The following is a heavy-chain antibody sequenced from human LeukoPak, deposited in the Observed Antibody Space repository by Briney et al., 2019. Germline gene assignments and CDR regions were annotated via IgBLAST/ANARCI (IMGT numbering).Heavy chain of an antibody. D-gene: IGHD6-6*01. V-gene: IGHV3-53*04. CDR3: ARDRMAARLGSHYYYGMDV. J-gene: IGHJ6*02. CDR1: GFTVSSNY. Sequence: PGGSLRLSCAASGFTVSSNYISWVRQAPGKGLEWVSGIDSSGSTDFANSVKGRFTISRNNFKNTVNLLMNSLRAEDTAVYYCARDRMAARLGSHYYYGMDVWGQGTTVTVSS. CDR2: IDSSGST.